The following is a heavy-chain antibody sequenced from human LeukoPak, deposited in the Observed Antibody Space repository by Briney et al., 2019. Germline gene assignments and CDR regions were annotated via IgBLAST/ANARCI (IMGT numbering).Heavy chain of an antibody. D-gene: IGHD3-22*01. Sequence: SETLPLTCAVSAASISNYYWSWIRQAPGKGLEWIGYISTSGSTNYNPSLKSRVSISLDTSKNRFSLNLNFVTAADTAVYYYASPRSGYRYTFDYWGQGALVTVSS. CDR2: ISTSGST. V-gene: IGHV4-4*09. CDR3: ASPRSGYRYTFDY. CDR1: AASISNYY. J-gene: IGHJ4*02.